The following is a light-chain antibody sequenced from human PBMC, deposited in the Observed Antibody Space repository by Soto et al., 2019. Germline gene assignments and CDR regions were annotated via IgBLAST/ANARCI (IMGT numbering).Light chain of an antibody. Sequence: DIQMTQSPSSVSASVGDRVTFTCRASENIDNYLAWDQQKPGKAPKLLIYVASTLQSGVPSRFRGSGYGRDFSFTVSSLQPEDFATYICQQGYDLPITFGGGTKVEI. CDR1: ENIDNY. V-gene: IGKV1D-12*01. J-gene: IGKJ4*01. CDR2: VAS. CDR3: QQGYDLPIT.